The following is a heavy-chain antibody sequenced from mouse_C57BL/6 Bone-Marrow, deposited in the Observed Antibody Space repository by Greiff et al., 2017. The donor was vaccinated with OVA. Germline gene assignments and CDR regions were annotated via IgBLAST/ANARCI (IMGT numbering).Heavy chain of an antibody. CDR1: GYAFSSSW. D-gene: IGHD1-1*02. CDR3: ARSAFSTSHYDYDFED. V-gene: IGHV1-82*01. Sequence: QVQLQQSGPELVKPGASVKISCKASGYAFSSSWMNWVKQRPGQGLEWIGGIYPGNGDTNYNGKFKGKATLTADTSSNTAYMQLSSLTSEDSAVYFCARSAFSTSHYDYDFEDWGTGTTVTVAA. J-gene: IGHJ1*03. CDR2: IYPGNGDT.